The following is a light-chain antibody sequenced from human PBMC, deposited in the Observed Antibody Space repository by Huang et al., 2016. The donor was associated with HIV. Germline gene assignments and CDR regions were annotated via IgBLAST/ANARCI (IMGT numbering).Light chain of an antibody. Sequence: EIVLTQSPATLSLSPGERATLSCRASQSVSSYLAWYQQTPGQAPRLLIYDASNRASGIPARFSGSGSGTDFTLTISSLEPEDFAVYYCQQRRNWPPTFGGGTKVEIK. CDR1: QSVSSY. CDR3: QQRRNWPPT. V-gene: IGKV3-11*01. CDR2: DAS. J-gene: IGKJ4*01.